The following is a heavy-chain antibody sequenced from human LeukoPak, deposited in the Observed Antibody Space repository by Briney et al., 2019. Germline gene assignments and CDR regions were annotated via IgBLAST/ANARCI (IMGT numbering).Heavy chain of an antibody. CDR2: ISGSGGST. CDR3: AKDHSAYYYDSSGPYYFDY. V-gene: IGHV3-23*01. CDR1: GFTFSSYA. J-gene: IGHJ4*02. D-gene: IGHD3-22*01. Sequence: GGSLRLSCAASGFTFSSYAMSWVRQAPGKGLEWVSAISGSGGSTYYADSVKGRFTISRDNSKNTLYLQMNSLRAEDTAVYYCAKDHSAYYYDSSGPYYFDYWGQGTLVTVPS.